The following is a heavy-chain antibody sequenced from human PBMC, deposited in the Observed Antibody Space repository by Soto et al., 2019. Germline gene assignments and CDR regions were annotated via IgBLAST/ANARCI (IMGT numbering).Heavy chain of an antibody. CDR1: GFTFSRHA. CDR3: AKENMERGGLFDN. CDR2: ISGSGSKT. V-gene: IGHV3-23*01. D-gene: IGHD1-1*01. J-gene: IGHJ4*02. Sequence: PGGSLRLSCAASGFTFSRHAMSWVRQAPGKGLEWVSAISGSGSKTYYADSVKGRFTISRDNSKNTLYLQMNSLRAEDTAVYYCAKENMERGGLFDNWGQGTLVTVSS.